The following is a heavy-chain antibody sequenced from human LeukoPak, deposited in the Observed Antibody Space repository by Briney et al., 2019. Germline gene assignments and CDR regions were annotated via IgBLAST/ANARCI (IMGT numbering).Heavy chain of an antibody. CDR2: ISGSGGST. Sequence: GSLRLSCAASGFTFSSYAMSWVRQAPGKGLEGVSAISGSGGSTYYADSVKGRFTISRDNSKNTLYLQMNSLRAEDTAVYYCAKDRLSIAVAGTDWFDPWGQGTLVTVSS. J-gene: IGHJ5*02. D-gene: IGHD6-19*01. CDR1: GFTFSSYA. CDR3: AKDRLSIAVAGTDWFDP. V-gene: IGHV3-23*01.